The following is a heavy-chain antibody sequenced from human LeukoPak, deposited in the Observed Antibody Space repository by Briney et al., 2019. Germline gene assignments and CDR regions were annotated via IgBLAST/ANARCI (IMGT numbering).Heavy chain of an antibody. CDR1: EFTFASYW. D-gene: IGHD4-17*01. V-gene: IGHV3-7*01. Sequence: GGSLRLFCAASEFTFASYWMSWVRQPPGKGLEWVANIKQDGSQKYYVDSLKGRFTITRDNAKNSLYLQMNSLRAEDTAVYFCAREGALTVTKDAFDIWGQGTMVTVSS. CDR3: AREGALTVTKDAFDI. J-gene: IGHJ3*02. CDR2: IKQDGSQK.